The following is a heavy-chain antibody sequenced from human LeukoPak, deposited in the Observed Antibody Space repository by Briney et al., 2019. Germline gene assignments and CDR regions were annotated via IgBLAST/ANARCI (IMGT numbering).Heavy chain of an antibody. CDR1: GYSFTSYW. D-gene: IGHD2-2*01. Sequence: GESLKISCLGSGYSFTSYWIAWVRQMPGKGLEWMGIIYPGDSVTRYSPSFQGQVTISADKSISTAYLQWSSLKASDTAMYYCAGRYCSGTSCYYFDYWGQGTLVTVSS. CDR3: AGRYCSGTSCYYFDY. J-gene: IGHJ4*02. V-gene: IGHV5-51*01. CDR2: IYPGDSVT.